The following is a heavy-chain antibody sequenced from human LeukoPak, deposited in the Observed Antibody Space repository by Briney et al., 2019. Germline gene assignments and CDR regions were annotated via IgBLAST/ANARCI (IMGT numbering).Heavy chain of an antibody. CDR3: ARDEYAGGAFDI. Sequence: SETLSLTCTVSGGSISSSSYYWGWIRQPPGKGLEWIGSIYYSGSTYYNPSLKSRVTISVDTSKNQFSLKLSSVTAADTAVYYCARDEYAGGAFDIWGQGTMVTVSS. CDR1: GGSISSSSYY. J-gene: IGHJ3*02. D-gene: IGHD2-2*01. V-gene: IGHV4-39*07. CDR2: IYYSGST.